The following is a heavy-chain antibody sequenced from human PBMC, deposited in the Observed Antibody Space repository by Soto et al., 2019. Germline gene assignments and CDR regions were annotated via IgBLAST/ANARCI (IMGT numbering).Heavy chain of an antibody. CDR2: IYVTGAV. CDR1: GAALNSGNYY. Sequence: SETLSLTCSVSGAALNSGNYYWSWIRQVPGKGLEWIGHIYVTGAVDYNPSLRDRITISQATTERQFSLNLRLVTAAATAVYYCARPRIATNNYKWFGPWGQGTLVTVSS. V-gene: IGHV4-31*03. CDR3: ARPRIATNNYKWFGP. J-gene: IGHJ5*02. D-gene: IGHD2-21*01.